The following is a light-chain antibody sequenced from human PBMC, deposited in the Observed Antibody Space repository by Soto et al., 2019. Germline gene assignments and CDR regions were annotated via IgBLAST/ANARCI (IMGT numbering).Light chain of an antibody. V-gene: IGKV1-17*03. Sequence: DIQMTQSPSAVSASVGDRVTITCRASQGINNYLAWFQQKPGKAPKRLIYAASTLQTGVPSRFSRSGSGTEFTLTISSLQPEDFATYYCLQHNTSPLTFGGGTKVDIK. CDR3: LQHNTSPLT. J-gene: IGKJ4*01. CDR2: AAS. CDR1: QGINNY.